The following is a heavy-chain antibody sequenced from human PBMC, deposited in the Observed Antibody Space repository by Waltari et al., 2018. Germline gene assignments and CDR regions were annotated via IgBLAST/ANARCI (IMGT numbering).Heavy chain of an antibody. CDR3: ARDLVVVVAATPFAFDI. CDR1: GGSFSGYY. V-gene: IGHV4-34*01. Sequence: QVQLQQWGAGLLKPSETLSLTCAVYGGSFSGYYWSWIRQPRGKGLEWIGEINHSGSTNYNPSLKSRVTISVDTSKNQFSLKLSSVTAADTAVYYCARDLVVVVAATPFAFDIWGQGTMVTVSS. D-gene: IGHD2-15*01. J-gene: IGHJ3*02. CDR2: INHSGST.